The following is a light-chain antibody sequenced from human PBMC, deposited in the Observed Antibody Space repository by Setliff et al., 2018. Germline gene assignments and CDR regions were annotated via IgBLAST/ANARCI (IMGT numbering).Light chain of an antibody. Sequence: QSVLTQPASVSGSPGQSITISCTGTSNDIGHSHYVSWYQLHPGKVPKLMIYDVINRPSGVSDRFSGSKSGNTASLTISGLQAEDEATYYCISYLYSQTLYVFGTGTKGTVL. CDR1: SNDIGHSHY. CDR2: DVI. J-gene: IGLJ1*01. V-gene: IGLV2-14*03. CDR3: ISYLYSQTLYV.